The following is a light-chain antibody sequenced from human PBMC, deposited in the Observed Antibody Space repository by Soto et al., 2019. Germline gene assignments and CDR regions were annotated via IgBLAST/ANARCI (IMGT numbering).Light chain of an antibody. CDR2: EVS. V-gene: IGLV2-14*01. J-gene: IGLJ1*01. Sequence: QSVLAQPASVSGSPGQSITISCTGTSGDVDAFDYVSWYQQHPGKAPKPMIFEVSDRPSGVSDRFSGSKSGSTASLTISGLKAEDEADYFCTSFTRSTTQVFGTGTKVTXL. CDR1: SGDVDAFDY. CDR3: TSFTRSTTQV.